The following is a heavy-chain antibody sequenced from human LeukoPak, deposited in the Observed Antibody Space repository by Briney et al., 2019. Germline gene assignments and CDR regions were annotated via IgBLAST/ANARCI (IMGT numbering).Heavy chain of an antibody. CDR2: IWYDGSNK. D-gene: IGHD2-2*01. CDR3: AKDLESIVVVPAAFDY. Sequence: GGSLRLSCAASGFTLSSYGMHWVRQAPGKGLEWVAVIWYDGSNKYYADSVKGRFTISRDNSKNTLYLQMNSLRAEDTAVYYCAKDLESIVVVPAAFDYWGQGTLVTVSS. J-gene: IGHJ4*02. CDR1: GFTLSSYG. V-gene: IGHV3-33*06.